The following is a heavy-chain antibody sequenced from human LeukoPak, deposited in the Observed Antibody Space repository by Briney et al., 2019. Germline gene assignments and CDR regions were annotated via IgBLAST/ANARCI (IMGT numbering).Heavy chain of an antibody. Sequence: PGRSLRLSCAASGFTFSSYPMHWVRQAPGKGLEWVAVISSDGSNKYYADSVKGRFTISRDNSKNTLYLQMNSLRAEDTAVYYCARDGKYSSSWYYYYYYMDVWGKGTTVTVSS. J-gene: IGHJ6*03. CDR1: GFTFSSYP. D-gene: IGHD6-13*01. V-gene: IGHV3-30-3*01. CDR2: ISSDGSNK. CDR3: ARDGKYSSSWYYYYYYMDV.